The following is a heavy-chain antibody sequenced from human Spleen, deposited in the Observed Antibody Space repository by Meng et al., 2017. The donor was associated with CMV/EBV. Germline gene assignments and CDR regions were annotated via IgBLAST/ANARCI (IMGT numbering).Heavy chain of an antibody. Sequence: AATGLTCRVCGVHGVGKAPGKELVCGAHIDSDGSVTTYADYVKGRFTISRDNAKKTLYLQMNRLRAEDTAVYYCARKDWGSGYFDYWGQGTLVTVSS. D-gene: IGHD7-27*01. J-gene: IGHJ4*02. CDR2: IDSDGSVT. CDR1: GLTCRVCG. V-gene: IGHV3-74*01. CDR3: ARKDWGSGYFDY.